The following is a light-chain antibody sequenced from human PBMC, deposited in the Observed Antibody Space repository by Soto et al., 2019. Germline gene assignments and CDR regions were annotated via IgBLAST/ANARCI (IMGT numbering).Light chain of an antibody. J-gene: IGKJ4*01. CDR2: GAS. CDR3: RQYGTALGFP. Sequence: EIVLTQSPGTLSLSPGERATLSCRASQSVSSNFLAWYQEKLGQAHRLLIYGASKRATGIPDRFSGSGSGTDFTLTIRRLEPEDFAVYYCRQYGTALGFPVGGGTKVDIK. V-gene: IGKV3-20*01. CDR1: QSVSSNF.